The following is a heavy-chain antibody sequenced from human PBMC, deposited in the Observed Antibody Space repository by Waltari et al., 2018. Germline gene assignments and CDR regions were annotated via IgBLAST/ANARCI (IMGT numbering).Heavy chain of an antibody. D-gene: IGHD2-21*02. V-gene: IGHV1-8*03. Sequence: HVQLVQSGAAVKKPGAAVKVSCKASGSTFTTYDINWGRQDTGQGLEWMGWMNPNSGNTGYAQKFQGRVTITRNTSISTAYMELSSLRSEDTAVYYCARGPSDLYYYYYYMDVWGKGTTVTISS. CDR2: MNPNSGNT. CDR3: ARGPSDLYYYYYYMDV. CDR1: GSTFTTYD. J-gene: IGHJ6*03.